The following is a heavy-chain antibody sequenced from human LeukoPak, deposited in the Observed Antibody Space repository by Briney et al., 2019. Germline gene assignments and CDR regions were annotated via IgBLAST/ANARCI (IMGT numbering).Heavy chain of an antibody. CDR2: IYYSGST. D-gene: IGHD3-3*01. J-gene: IGHJ4*02. CDR1: GGSNSSYY. CDR3: ARVITIFGVVSDY. Sequence: SETLSLTCTVSGGSNSSYYWSWIRQPPGKGLEWIGYIYYSGSTYYNPSLKSQVTISVDTSKNQFSLKLSSVTAADTAVYYCARVITIFGVVSDYWGQGTLVTVSS. V-gene: IGHV4-59*08.